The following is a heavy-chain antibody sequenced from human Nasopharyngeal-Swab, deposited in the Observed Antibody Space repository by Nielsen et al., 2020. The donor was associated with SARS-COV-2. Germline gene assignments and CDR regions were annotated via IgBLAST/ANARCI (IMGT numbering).Heavy chain of an antibody. CDR3: ARDHLMTVTIPYYYYGMDV. Sequence: GESLKISCAASGFTFSSYGMHWVRQAPGKGLEWVAVIWYDGSNKYYADSVKGRFTISRDNAKNSLYLQMNSLSAEDTAVYYCARDHLMTVTIPYYYYGMDVWGQGTTVTVSS. CDR2: IWYDGSNK. J-gene: IGHJ6*02. D-gene: IGHD4-11*01. V-gene: IGHV3-33*01. CDR1: GFTFSSYG.